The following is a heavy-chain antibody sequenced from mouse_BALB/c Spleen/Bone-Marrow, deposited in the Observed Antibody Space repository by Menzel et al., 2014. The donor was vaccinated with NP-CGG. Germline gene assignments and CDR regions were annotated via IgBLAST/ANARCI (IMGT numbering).Heavy chain of an antibody. CDR1: GFDFSRYW. D-gene: IGHD1-2*01. CDR3: ASLHYYGFFAY. CDR2: INPDSSTI. V-gene: IGHV4-1*02. J-gene: IGHJ3*01. Sequence: EVQLQQSGGGLVQPGGSLKLSCAASGFDFSRYWMSWVRQAPGKGLEWIGEINPDSSTINYTLSLKDKFIISRDNAKNTLYLQMSKVRSEDTALYYCASLHYYGFFAYWGQGTLVTVSA.